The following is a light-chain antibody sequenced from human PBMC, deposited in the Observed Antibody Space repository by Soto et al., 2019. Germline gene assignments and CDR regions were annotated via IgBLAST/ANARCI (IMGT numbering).Light chain of an antibody. CDR3: QWRSYWPPRLT. Sequence: EVVLTQSPATLSLSPGERATLSCRASESIGNYLAWYQQKLGQAPTLLIYDASHRAIGIPGRFSGDGSGTDFTLTIISLEPEDFAVYYCQWRSYWPPRLTFGEGTKVEIK. J-gene: IGKJ4*01. CDR2: DAS. V-gene: IGKV3-11*01. CDR1: ESIGNY.